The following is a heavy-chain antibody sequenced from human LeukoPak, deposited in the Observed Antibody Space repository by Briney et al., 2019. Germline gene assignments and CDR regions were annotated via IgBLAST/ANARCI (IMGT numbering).Heavy chain of an antibody. D-gene: IGHD3-9*01. J-gene: IGHJ4*02. CDR1: GFTFSSYG. CDR3: AKAAILTRTYYFDY. Sequence: GGSLRLSCAASGFTFSSYGMHWVHQAPGKGLEWVAVISYDGSNKYYADSVKGRFTISRDNSKNTLYLQMNSLRAEDTAVYYCAKAAILTRTYYFDYWGQGTLVTVSS. V-gene: IGHV3-30*18. CDR2: ISYDGSNK.